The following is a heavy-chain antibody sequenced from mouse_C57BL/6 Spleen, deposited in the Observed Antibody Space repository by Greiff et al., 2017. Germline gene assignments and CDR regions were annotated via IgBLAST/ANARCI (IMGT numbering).Heavy chain of an antibody. CDR3: ARRAAQAPYYFDY. Sequence: QVQLKESGPELVKPGASVKISCKASGYTFTDYYINWVKQRPGQGLEWIGWIFPGSGSTYYNEKFKGKATLTVDKSSSTAYMLLSSLTSEDSAVYFCARRAAQAPYYFDYWGQGTTLTVSS. CDR2: IFPGSGST. J-gene: IGHJ2*01. CDR1: GYTFTDYY. V-gene: IGHV1-75*01. D-gene: IGHD3-2*02.